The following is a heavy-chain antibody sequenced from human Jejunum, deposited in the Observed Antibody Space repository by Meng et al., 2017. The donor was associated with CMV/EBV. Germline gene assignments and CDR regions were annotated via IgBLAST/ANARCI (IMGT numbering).Heavy chain of an antibody. V-gene: IGHV3-30*02. Sequence: QVQLVESXXXXXQXXGXLRLSCVASGFTFSAFGMHWVRQAPGKGLESVTYIRYDGNNKYYADSVKGRFTISRDNSKNTVYLQMNSLRVEDTAVYYCAGGNDYGDYWGQGSLVTVSS. J-gene: IGHJ4*02. CDR3: AGGNDYGDY. CDR1: GFTFSAFG. D-gene: IGHD3-16*01. CDR2: IRYDGNNK.